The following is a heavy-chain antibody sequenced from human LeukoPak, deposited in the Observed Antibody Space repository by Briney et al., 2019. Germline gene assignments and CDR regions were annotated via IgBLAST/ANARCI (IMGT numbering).Heavy chain of an antibody. CDR2: ISTYNGNT. D-gene: IGHD4-11*01. CDR1: GYTFTSYA. V-gene: IGHV1-18*01. J-gene: IGHJ4*02. CDR3: AVGVTTVTTLDY. Sequence: ASVKVSCKASGYTFTSYAMHWVRQAPGQRLEWMGWISTYNGNTNYAQNLQGRVTMTTDTSTSTAYMELRSLRSDDTAVYYCAVGVTTVTTLDYWGQGTLVTVSS.